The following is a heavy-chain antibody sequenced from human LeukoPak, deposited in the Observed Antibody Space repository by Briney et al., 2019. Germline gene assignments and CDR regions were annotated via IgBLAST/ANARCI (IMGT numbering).Heavy chain of an antibody. D-gene: IGHD3-10*01. CDR2: INPSGGST. Sequence: ASVKVSCKASGYTFTSYGISWVRQAPGQGLEWMGIINPSGGSTSYAQKFQGRVTMTRDTSTSTVYMELSSLRSEDTAVYYCARDYSGSYYECQVRTDYWGQGTLVTVSS. CDR1: GYTFTSYG. V-gene: IGHV1-46*01. J-gene: IGHJ4*02. CDR3: ARDYSGSYYECQVRTDY.